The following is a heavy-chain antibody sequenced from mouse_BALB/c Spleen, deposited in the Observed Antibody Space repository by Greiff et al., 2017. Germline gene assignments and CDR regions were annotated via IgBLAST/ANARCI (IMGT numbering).Heavy chain of an antibody. CDR1: GFTFSSYA. Sequence: EVKLMESGGGLVKPGGSLKLSCAASGFTFSSYAMSWVRQTPEKRLEWVASISSGGSTYYPDSVKGRFTISRDNARNILYLQMSSLRSEDTAMYYCARGDYDHYYYAMDYWGQGTSVTVSS. D-gene: IGHD2-4*01. V-gene: IGHV5-6-5*01. J-gene: IGHJ4*01. CDR3: ARGDYDHYYYAMDY. CDR2: ISSGGST.